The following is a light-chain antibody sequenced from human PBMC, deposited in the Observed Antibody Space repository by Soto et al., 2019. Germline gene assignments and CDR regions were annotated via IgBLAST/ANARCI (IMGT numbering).Light chain of an antibody. V-gene: IGLV2-14*01. CDR1: SSDVGGYNY. Sequence: QSALTQPASVSGSPGQSITISCTGTSSDVGGYNYVSWYQQHPGKAPNLMIYDVNTRPSGVSNRFSGSKSGNTASLTISGLQAEDEADYYCSSYTSSISFGGGTQLTVL. J-gene: IGLJ2*01. CDR3: SSYTSSIS. CDR2: DVN.